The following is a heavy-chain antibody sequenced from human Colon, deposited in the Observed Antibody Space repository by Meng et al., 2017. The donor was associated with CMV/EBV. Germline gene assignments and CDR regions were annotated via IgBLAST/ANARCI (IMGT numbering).Heavy chain of an antibody. CDR3: ARELARGGY. J-gene: IGHJ4*02. CDR1: GYTFTKFG. V-gene: IGHV1-18*01. Sequence: VSLVQCGGEVNKAGASVKVSCKTSGYTFTKFGISWVRQAPGQGLEWMAYISPYNGDTNYAQRFQGRVALTTDTATSTVYMELGSLTSDDTAMYYCARELARGGYWGQGTLVTVSS. CDR2: ISPYNGDT.